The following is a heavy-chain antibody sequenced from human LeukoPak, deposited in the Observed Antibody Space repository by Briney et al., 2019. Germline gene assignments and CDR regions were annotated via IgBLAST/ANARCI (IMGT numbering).Heavy chain of an antibody. Sequence: SETLSLTCTVSGGSISSYYWSWIRQPPGKGLEWIGYIYYSGSTNYNPSLKSRVTISVDTSKNQFSLKLSSVTAADTAVYYCARSKRRIAAAGGWFDPWGQGTLVTVSS. D-gene: IGHD6-13*01. V-gene: IGHV4-59*08. CDR2: IYYSGST. CDR3: ARSKRRIAAAGGWFDP. J-gene: IGHJ5*02. CDR1: GGSISSYY.